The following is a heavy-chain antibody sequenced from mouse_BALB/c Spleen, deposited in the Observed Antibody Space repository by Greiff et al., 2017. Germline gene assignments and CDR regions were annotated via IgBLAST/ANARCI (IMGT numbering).Heavy chain of an antibody. J-gene: IGHJ2*01. Sequence: EVQLQQSGGGLVQPGGSLRLSCATSGFTFTDYYMSWVRQPPGTALEWLGFIRNKANGYTTEYSASVKGRFTISRDNSQSILYLQMNTLRAEDSATYYCARDKGYYFDYWGQGTTLTVSS. CDR2: IRNKANGYTT. V-gene: IGHV7-3*02. D-gene: IGHD3-3*01. CDR1: GFTFTDYY. CDR3: ARDKGYYFDY.